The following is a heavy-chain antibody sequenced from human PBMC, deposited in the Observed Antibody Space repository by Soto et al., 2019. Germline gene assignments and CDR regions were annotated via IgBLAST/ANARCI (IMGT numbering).Heavy chain of an antibody. D-gene: IGHD1-7*01. CDR2: IYYSGST. J-gene: IGHJ6*02. V-gene: IGHV4-31*03. CDR1: GGSISSGGYY. CDR3: AREAITGTQKALMDV. Sequence: QVQLQESGPGLVKPSQTLSLTCTVSGGSISSGGYYWSWIRQHPGKGLEWIGYIYYSGSTYYNPSLKSRVTISVDTSKNQFSLKLSSVTAADTAVYYCAREAITGTQKALMDVWGQGTTVTVSS.